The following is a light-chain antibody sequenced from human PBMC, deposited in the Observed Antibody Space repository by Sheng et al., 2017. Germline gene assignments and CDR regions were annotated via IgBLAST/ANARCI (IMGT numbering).Light chain of an antibody. Sequence: DIQMTQSPSTLSASVGDRVTITCRASQSISSWLAWYQQKPGKAPKLLIYKASSLESGVPSRFSGSGSGTEFTLTISSLQPDDFATYYCQQSWTFGQGTKVGNQT. V-gene: IGKV1-5*03. CDR1: QSISSW. CDR2: KAS. CDR3: QQSWT. J-gene: IGKJ1*01.